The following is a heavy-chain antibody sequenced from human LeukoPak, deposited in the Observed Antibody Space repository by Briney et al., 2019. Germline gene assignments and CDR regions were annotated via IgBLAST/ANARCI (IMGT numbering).Heavy chain of an antibody. CDR3: ARHVRNWGYRYFDL. V-gene: IGHV5-51*01. D-gene: IGHD7-27*01. CDR2: IYPGDSEG. CDR1: GNSFTNYW. Sequence: GESLKISCQVSGNSFTNYWIGWVRQMPGKGLEWMGIIYPGDSEGKYSPSFQGQVTMSSDKSINTAYLQWSSLKASDTAIYYCARHVRNWGYRYFDLWGRGTLVTVSS. J-gene: IGHJ2*01.